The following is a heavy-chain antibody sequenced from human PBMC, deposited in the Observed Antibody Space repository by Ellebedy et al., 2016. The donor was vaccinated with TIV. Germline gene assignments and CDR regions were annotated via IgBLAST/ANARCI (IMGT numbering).Heavy chain of an antibody. CDR1: GFPFSSYA. D-gene: IGHD1/OR15-1a*01. CDR3: ARWNSRYY. J-gene: IGHJ4*02. V-gene: IGHV3-23*01. Sequence: GESLKISCAASGFPFSSYALNWVLPAPGKVLEWVSGISGGAYSTTYADSVKGRFIISRDNSNNTLYLQMNSLRAEDTAVYYCARWNSRYYWGQGALVTVSS. CDR2: ISGGAYST.